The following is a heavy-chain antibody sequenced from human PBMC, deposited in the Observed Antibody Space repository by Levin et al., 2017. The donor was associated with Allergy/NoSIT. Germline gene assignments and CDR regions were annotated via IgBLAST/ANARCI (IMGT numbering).Heavy chain of an antibody. CDR2: ISYDGSNK. D-gene: IGHD3-9*01. CDR3: AKVRVADDIFTGLDY. Sequence: SGGSLRLSCAASGLTFSSYGMHWVRQAPGKGLEWLAVISYDGSNKYYADSVKGRFTISRDDSKNTLYLQMNSLRREDTAVYYCAKVRVADDIFTGLDYWGQGALVTVSS. J-gene: IGHJ4*02. V-gene: IGHV3-30*18. CDR1: GLTFSSYG.